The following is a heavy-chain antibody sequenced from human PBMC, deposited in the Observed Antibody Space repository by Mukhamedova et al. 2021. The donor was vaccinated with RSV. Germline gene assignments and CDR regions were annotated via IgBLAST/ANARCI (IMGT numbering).Heavy chain of an antibody. J-gene: IGHJ2*01. D-gene: IGHD4-17*01. CDR2: IDPSDSYT. V-gene: IGHV5-10-1*01. CDR3: ARGYGDYSYWYFDL. Sequence: MGRIDPSDSYTNYSPSFQGHVTISADKSISTAYLQWSSLKASDTAMYYCARGYGDYSYWYFDLWGRGSLVTVSS.